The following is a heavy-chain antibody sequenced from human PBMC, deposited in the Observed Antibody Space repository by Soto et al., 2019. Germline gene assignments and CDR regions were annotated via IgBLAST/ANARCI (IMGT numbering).Heavy chain of an antibody. CDR3: AKDIAAAGYISDFYYYGMDV. CDR2: ISWNSGSI. J-gene: IGHJ6*02. V-gene: IGHV3-9*01. D-gene: IGHD6-13*01. CDR1: GFTFDDYA. Sequence: GGSLRLSCAASGFTFDDYAMHWVRQAPGKGLEWVSGISWNSGSIGYADSVKGRFTISRDNAKNSLYLQMNSLRAEDTALYYCAKDIAAAGYISDFYYYGMDVWGQGTTVTVLL.